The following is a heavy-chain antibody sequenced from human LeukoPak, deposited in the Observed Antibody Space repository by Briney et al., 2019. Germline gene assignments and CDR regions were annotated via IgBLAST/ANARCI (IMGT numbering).Heavy chain of an antibody. D-gene: IGHD1-20*01. Sequence: SETLSLTCAVYGGSFSGYYWSWIRQPPGKGLEWIGEINHSGSTNYNPSLKSRVTISVDTSKNQFSLKLSSVTAADTAVYYCAISYNFDAFDIWGQGTMVTVSS. J-gene: IGHJ3*02. V-gene: IGHV4-34*01. CDR3: AISYNFDAFDI. CDR2: INHSGST. CDR1: GGSFSGYY.